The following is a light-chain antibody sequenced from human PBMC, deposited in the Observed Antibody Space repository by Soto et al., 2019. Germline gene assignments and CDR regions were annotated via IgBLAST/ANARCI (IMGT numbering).Light chain of an antibody. Sequence: QSALTQPASVSGSPGESITISCTGTSSDVGGYNYVSWYQQPPGKAPKLMIYEVSNRPSGVSNRFSGSKSGNTASLTISGLQAEDEADYYCSSYTSSSTVVFGGGT. CDR3: SSYTSSSTVV. CDR2: EVS. V-gene: IGLV2-14*01. J-gene: IGLJ2*01. CDR1: SSDVGGYNY.